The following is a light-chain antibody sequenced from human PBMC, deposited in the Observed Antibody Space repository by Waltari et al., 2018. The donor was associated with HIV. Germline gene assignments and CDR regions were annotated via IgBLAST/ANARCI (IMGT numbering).Light chain of an antibody. Sequence: AIQMSQSPSSLSASVGDRVTITCRASQEIGNDLAWYQQKLGEAPKLLIYGASILHSGVSSRCSGSGSGRDFTLTISGLQPEDFAIYYCLQDYTDPRTFGQGTNLDI. CDR2: GAS. CDR1: QEIGND. J-gene: IGKJ2*01. V-gene: IGKV1-6*01. CDR3: LQDYTDPRT.